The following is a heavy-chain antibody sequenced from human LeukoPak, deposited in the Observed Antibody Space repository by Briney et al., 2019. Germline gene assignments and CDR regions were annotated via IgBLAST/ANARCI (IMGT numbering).Heavy chain of an antibody. J-gene: IGHJ4*02. V-gene: IGHV4-4*09. CDR3: ARHKGGRYSGSYLDY. Sequence: PSETLSLTCSVSGSSISNYYWSWIRQPPGKGLEWIGYVYASGSTNYNPSLKSRVTISVDTSKNQFSLKLSSVTAADTAVYYCARHKGGRYSGSYLDYWGQATLVTVSS. D-gene: IGHD1-26*01. CDR1: GSSISNYY. CDR2: VYASGST.